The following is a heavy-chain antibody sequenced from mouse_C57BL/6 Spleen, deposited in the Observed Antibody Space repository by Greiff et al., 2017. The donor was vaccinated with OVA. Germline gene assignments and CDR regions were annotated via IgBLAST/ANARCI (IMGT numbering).Heavy chain of an antibody. J-gene: IGHJ2*01. CDR3: AREGYDYGYLAY. V-gene: IGHV1-54*01. D-gene: IGHD2-4*01. Sequence: VQLQQSGAELVRPGTSVKVSCKASGYAFTNYLIEWVKQRPGQGLEWIGVINPGSGGTNYNEKFKGKATLTADKSSSTAYMQLSSLTSEDSAVYCCAREGYDYGYLAYWGQGTTVTVSA. CDR1: GYAFTNYL. CDR2: INPGSGGT.